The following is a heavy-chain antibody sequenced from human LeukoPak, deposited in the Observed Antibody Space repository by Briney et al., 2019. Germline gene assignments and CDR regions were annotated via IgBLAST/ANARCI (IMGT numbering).Heavy chain of an antibody. CDR1: GYTCITYG. CDR2: ISRYDGST. Sequence: GASVKVSCKASGYTCITYGINWVRQAPGQGREWLGWISRYDGSTNFAQNLQGRVTMTTDTITSTAFMELRSLRIEDTSLYYCARDKPPRYTYGLGHWGQGTLVTVSS. D-gene: IGHD5-18*01. CDR3: ARDKPPRYTYGLGH. V-gene: IGHV1-18*01. J-gene: IGHJ4*02.